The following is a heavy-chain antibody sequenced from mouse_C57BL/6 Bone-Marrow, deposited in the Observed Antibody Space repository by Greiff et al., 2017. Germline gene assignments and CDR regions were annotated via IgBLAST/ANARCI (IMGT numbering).Heavy chain of an antibody. V-gene: IGHV1-50*01. CDR2: VDPSDSYT. Sequence: QVQLQQPGAELVKPGASVKLSCKASGYTFPSYWMQWVKQRPGQGLEWIGEVDPSDSYTNYNQKFKGKATLTVDTSSSTAYMQLSSLTSEDSAVYYCARDYDYEFDYWGQGTTLTVSS. CDR3: ARDYDYEFDY. CDR1: GYTFPSYW. D-gene: IGHD2-4*01. J-gene: IGHJ2*01.